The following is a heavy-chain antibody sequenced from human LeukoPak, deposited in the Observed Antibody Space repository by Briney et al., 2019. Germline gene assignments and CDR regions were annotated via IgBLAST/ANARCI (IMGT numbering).Heavy chain of an antibody. D-gene: IGHD3-10*01. CDR3: ARGGYGSGSPGY. J-gene: IGHJ4*02. V-gene: IGHV3-20*04. CDR1: GLSFDDYG. CDR2: INWNGGST. Sequence: AGGSLRLSCAASGLSFDDYGMSWVRQAPGKGLEWVSGINWNGGSTGYADSVKGRFTISRDNAKNSLYLQMNSLRADDTALYYCARGGYGSGSPGYWGQGTLVTVSS.